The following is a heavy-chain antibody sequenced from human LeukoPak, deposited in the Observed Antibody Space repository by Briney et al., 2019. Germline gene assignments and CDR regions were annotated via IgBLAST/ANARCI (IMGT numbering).Heavy chain of an antibody. CDR2: IIPIFGTA. J-gene: IGHJ4*02. CDR1: GGTFSSYA. V-gene: IGHV1-69*05. Sequence: ASVKVSCKASGGTFSSYAISWVRQAPGQGLEWMARIIPIFGTANYAQKFQGRVTITTDESTSTAYMELSSLRSEDTAVYYCARELRFLEAFDYWGQGTLVTVSS. D-gene: IGHD3-3*01. CDR3: ARELRFLEAFDY.